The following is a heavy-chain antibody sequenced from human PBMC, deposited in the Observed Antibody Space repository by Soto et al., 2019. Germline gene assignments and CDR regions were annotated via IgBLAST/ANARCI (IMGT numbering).Heavy chain of an antibody. Sequence: EVQLVESGGGLIQPGGSLRLSCAASGFTVSSNYMSWVRQAPGKGLEWVSVIYSGGSTYYADSVKGRFTISRDNSKNTRYLQMNSLRAEDTAVYYCALSITMVRGVIDYYYYGMDVWGQGTTVTVSS. D-gene: IGHD3-10*01. V-gene: IGHV3-53*01. CDR3: ALSITMVRGVIDYYYYGMDV. CDR2: IYSGGST. J-gene: IGHJ6*02. CDR1: GFTVSSNY.